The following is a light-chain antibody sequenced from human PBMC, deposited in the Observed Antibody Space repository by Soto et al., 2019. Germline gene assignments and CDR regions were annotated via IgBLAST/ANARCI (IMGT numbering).Light chain of an antibody. Sequence: EIVMTQSPATLSVSPGERATLSCRASQSVNRNLAWYQQKPGQAPSLLIYGASTRATGVPARFSGSGSGTEFTLTISSLQSEDFPVYYCQQYNNWPPYTFGQGTKLEIK. CDR2: GAS. V-gene: IGKV3-15*01. CDR3: QQYNNWPPYT. CDR1: QSVNRN. J-gene: IGKJ2*01.